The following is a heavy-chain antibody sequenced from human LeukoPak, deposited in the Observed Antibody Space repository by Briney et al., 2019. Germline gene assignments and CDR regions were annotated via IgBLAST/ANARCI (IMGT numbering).Heavy chain of an antibody. CDR3: ASHSSGWYVRGYYFDY. CDR1: GFTVSSNY. J-gene: IGHJ4*02. CDR2: IYSGGST. D-gene: IGHD6-19*01. V-gene: IGHV3-53*01. Sequence: PGGSLRLSCAASGFTVSSNYMSWVRQAPGKGLEWVSVIYSGGSTYYADSVKGRFTISRDNSKNTLYLQMNSLRAEDTAVYCCASHSSGWYVRGYYFDYWGQGTLVTVSS.